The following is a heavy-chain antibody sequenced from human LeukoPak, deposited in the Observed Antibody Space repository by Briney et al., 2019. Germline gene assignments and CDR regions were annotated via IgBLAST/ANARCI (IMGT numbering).Heavy chain of an antibody. J-gene: IGHJ4*02. CDR2: INAGNGNT. CDR1: GYTXTSYA. V-gene: IGHV1-3*01. D-gene: IGHD2-15*01. Sequence: SGYTXTSYAMHWVRQAPGQRLEWMGWINAGNGNTKYSQKFQGRVTITRDTSASTAYMELSSLRSEDTAVYYCARSYCSGGSSYPDYWGQGTLVTVSS. CDR3: ARSYCSGGSSYPDY.